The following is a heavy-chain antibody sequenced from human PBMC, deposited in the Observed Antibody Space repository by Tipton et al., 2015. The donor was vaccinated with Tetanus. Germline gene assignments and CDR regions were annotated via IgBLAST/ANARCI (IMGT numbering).Heavy chain of an antibody. CDR3: ARRRSAVLSGGYHWYFDL. CDR1: GHSFTKYW. D-gene: IGHD3-3*01. J-gene: IGHJ2*01. CDR2: IYPDDSDT. Sequence: QLVQSGAEVKKAGESLKISCQGSGHSFTKYWIAWVRQKPGQGLEWMGLIYPDDSDTRYNPSFQGQVTISADKSSRTAYLQWSSLTASDTAIYYCARRRSAVLSGGYHWYFDLWGRGTMVVVSS. V-gene: IGHV5-51*01.